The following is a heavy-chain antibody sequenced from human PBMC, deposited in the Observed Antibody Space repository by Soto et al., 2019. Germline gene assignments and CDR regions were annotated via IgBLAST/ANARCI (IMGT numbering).Heavy chain of an antibody. D-gene: IGHD6-13*01. J-gene: IGHJ6*02. V-gene: IGHV4-34*01. CDR1: GGSFSGYY. Sequence: PSETLSLTCAVYGGSFSGYYWSWIRQPPGKGLEWMGELHHSGSTNSNPSLKGRVTKSVDTSKNHFSLKLSSMTAADTAVYYCARGGYSSPLMRRRYYYGMYVWGQGTTVSDSS. CDR2: LHHSGST. CDR3: ARGGYSSPLMRRRYYYGMYV.